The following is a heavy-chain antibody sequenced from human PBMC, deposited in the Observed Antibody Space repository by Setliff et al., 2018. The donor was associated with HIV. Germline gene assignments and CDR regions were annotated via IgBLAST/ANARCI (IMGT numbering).Heavy chain of an antibody. D-gene: IGHD1-1*01. J-gene: IGHJ4*02. CDR3: ARDDLTFILDLDY. Sequence: SETLSLTCTVSGGSINSGHYYWSWIRHHPGKGLEWIGYIYYTGSTYFNPSLKSRVTLSIDTSISTAYMELSRLTSDDSAVYYCARDDLTFILDLDYWGQGTLVTVS. CDR2: IYYTGST. CDR1: GGSINSGHYY. V-gene: IGHV4-30-4*02.